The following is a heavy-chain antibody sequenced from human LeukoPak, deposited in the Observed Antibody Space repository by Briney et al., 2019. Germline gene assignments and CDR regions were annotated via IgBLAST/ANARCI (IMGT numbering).Heavy chain of an antibody. CDR1: GGSISSYY. J-gene: IGHJ2*01. D-gene: IGHD6-13*01. Sequence: SSETLSLTCTVSGGSISSYYWSWIRQPAGKGLEWIGRIFTSESPTYNPSLKSRVTMSLDTSKNQFSLKLSSVTAADTAVYYCARVYYSSSYDYWYFDLWGRGTLVTVSS. V-gene: IGHV4-4*07. CDR3: ARVYYSSSYDYWYFDL. CDR2: IFTSESP.